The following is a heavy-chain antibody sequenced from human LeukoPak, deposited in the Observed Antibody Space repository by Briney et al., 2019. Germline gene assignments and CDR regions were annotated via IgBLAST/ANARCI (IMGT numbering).Heavy chain of an antibody. CDR1: GGSINNSDYY. D-gene: IGHD3-22*01. CDR3: ATITYYYDSSGYSVDWFDP. CDR2: IFYTGST. Sequence: SETLSLTCTVSGGSINNSDYYWGWIRQPPGKGLEWIGSIFYTGSTYYNPSLKSRVTISVDTSKNQFSLKLSSVTAADTAVYYCATITYYYDSSGYSVDWFDPWGQGTLVTVSS. J-gene: IGHJ5*02. V-gene: IGHV4-39*01.